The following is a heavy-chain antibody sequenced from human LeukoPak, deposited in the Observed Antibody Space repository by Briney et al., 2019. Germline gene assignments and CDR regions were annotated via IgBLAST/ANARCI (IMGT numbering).Heavy chain of an antibody. J-gene: IGHJ5*02. CDR1: GDSISSYY. Sequence: ASETLSLTCTVSGDSISSYYWSWVRQPAGKGLEWIGRIHPSGSTNYNPSLKSRVTLSVDTSKNQFSLKLSSVTAADTAVYYCARGGYCSSTSCPLDWFDPWGQGTLVTVSS. CDR3: ARGGYCSSTSCPLDWFDP. D-gene: IGHD2-2*03. V-gene: IGHV4-4*07. CDR2: IHPSGST.